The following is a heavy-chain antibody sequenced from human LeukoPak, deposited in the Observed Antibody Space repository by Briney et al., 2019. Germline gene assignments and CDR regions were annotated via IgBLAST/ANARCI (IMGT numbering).Heavy chain of an antibody. V-gene: IGHV3-7*01. CDR3: ASAPQRGHDAFDI. CDR2: IKEDGSEK. Sequence: GGSLRLSCAASGFTFSSYWMNWVRQAPGKGLEWVANIKEDGSEKYYVDSVKGRFTISRDNAKNSLYLQMNSLRAEDTAVYYCASAPQRGHDAFDIWGQGTMVTVSS. D-gene: IGHD1-1*01. J-gene: IGHJ3*02. CDR1: GFTFSSYW.